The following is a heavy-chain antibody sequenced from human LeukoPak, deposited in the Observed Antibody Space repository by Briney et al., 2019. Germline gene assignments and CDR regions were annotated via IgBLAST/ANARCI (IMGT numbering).Heavy chain of an antibody. J-gene: IGHJ4*02. V-gene: IGHV3-23*01. CDR3: AKDRSSSTSCSNY. CDR2: IGGSGGST. D-gene: IGHD2-2*01. Sequence: GGSLRLSCAASGFTFSNYVMSWVRQAPGKGLEWVSEIGGSGGSTHYTDSVRGRFTISRDNSKNTLYLQMSSLRAEDTAVYYCAKDRSSSTSCSNYWGQGTLVTVSS. CDR1: GFTFSNYV.